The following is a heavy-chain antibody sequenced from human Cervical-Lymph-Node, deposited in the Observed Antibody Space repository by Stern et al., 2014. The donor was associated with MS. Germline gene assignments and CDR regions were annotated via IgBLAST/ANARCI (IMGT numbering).Heavy chain of an antibody. CDR1: GGTLRSYV. CDR3: ASNVGDTTLGH. CDR2: ISPIFGTA. D-gene: IGHD3-16*01. V-gene: IGHV1-69*01. Sequence: QEQLVESGAAVKKSGSSVKVSCKAAGGTLRSYVITWARQASGQGPEWMGEISPIFGTATYAQQFQGRVTITADEYTSTVYMELSSLRSEDTAVYYCASNVGDTTLGHWGQGSQVIVSS. J-gene: IGHJ4*02.